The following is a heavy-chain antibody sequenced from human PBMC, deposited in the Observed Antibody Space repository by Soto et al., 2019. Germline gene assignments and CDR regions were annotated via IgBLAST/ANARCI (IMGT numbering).Heavy chain of an antibody. CDR2: ISGSGGST. V-gene: IGHV3-23*01. CDR1: GFTFSSYA. CDR3: AARGVVVPAAMRGYGMDV. J-gene: IGHJ6*02. Sequence: GGSLRLSCAASGFTFSSYAMSWARQAPGKGLEWVSAISGSGGSTYYADSVKGRFTISRDNSNNTLYLQMNSLRAEDTAVYYCAARGVVVPAAMRGYGMDVWGQGTTVTVSS. D-gene: IGHD2-2*01.